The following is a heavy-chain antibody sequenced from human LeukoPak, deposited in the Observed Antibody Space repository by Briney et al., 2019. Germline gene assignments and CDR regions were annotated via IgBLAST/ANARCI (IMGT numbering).Heavy chain of an antibody. D-gene: IGHD6-13*01. J-gene: IGHJ4*02. V-gene: IGHV3-74*01. CDR1: GFTFSSYW. Sequence: GGSLRLSCSASGFTFSSYWMHWVRQAPGKGPVWVSRINNDGSGTTYADSVKGRFTISRDDAKNTLYLQMNSLRTEDTAVYYCARGRGSWYGVYFDYWGQGTLVTVSS. CDR2: INNDGSGT. CDR3: ARGRGSWYGVYFDY.